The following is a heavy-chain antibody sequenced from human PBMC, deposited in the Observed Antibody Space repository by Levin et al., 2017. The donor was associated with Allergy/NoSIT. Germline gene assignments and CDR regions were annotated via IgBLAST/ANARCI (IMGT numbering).Heavy chain of an antibody. V-gene: IGHV4-59*08. D-gene: IGHD5-18*01. Sequence: SQTLSLPCSVSGGSIRFHYWSWIRQPPGKGLEWIGYIYYSGSTDYNPSLKSRVTLSVATSRNQFSLKLTSVTAADTAVYFCARLDTAMVNFDYWGQGTLVTVSS. CDR2: IYYSGST. CDR3: ARLDTAMVNFDY. J-gene: IGHJ4*02. CDR1: GGSIRFHY.